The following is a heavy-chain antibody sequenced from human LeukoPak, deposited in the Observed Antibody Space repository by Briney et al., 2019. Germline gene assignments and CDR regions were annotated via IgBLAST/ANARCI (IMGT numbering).Heavy chain of an antibody. Sequence: PSETLSLTCAVYGGSFSGYYWSRIRQPPGKGLEWIGEINHSGSTNYNPSLKSRVTISVDTSKNQFSLKLSSVTAADTAVYYCARIAAAPTHWFDPWGQGTLVTVSS. J-gene: IGHJ5*02. V-gene: IGHV4-34*01. CDR3: ARIAAAPTHWFDP. CDR2: INHSGST. CDR1: GGSFSGYY. D-gene: IGHD6-13*01.